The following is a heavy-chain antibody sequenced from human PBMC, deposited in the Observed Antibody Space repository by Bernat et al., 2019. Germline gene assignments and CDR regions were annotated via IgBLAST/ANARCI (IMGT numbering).Heavy chain of an antibody. J-gene: IGHJ4*02. CDR2: IKEDGSET. D-gene: IGHD3-10*02. CDR1: GFRFNSYW. Sequence: EVQLVESGGGLVQPGGSLRLSCAASGFRFNSYWMSWVRQAPGKGPEWVANIKEDGSETYYVESVHSRFTISRDNAQNSLYLQMNSLSAEDSAVYYCARDQVTIFDYWGQGTLVTVSS. CDR3: ARDQVTIFDY. V-gene: IGHV3-7*03.